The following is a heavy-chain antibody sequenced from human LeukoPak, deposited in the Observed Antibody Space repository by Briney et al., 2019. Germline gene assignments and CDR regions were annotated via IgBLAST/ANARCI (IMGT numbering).Heavy chain of an antibody. CDR2: IIPIFGTA. D-gene: IGHD3-10*01. Sequence: SVKVSCKASGGTFSSYAISWVRQAPGQGLEWMGGIIPIFGTANYAQKFQGRVTITADESTSTAYMELSSLRSEDTAVYYCARGTAPLLWFGELLSEYYYYMDVWGKGTTVTISS. CDR1: GGTFSSYA. CDR3: ARGTAPLLWFGELLSEYYYYMDV. J-gene: IGHJ6*03. V-gene: IGHV1-69*13.